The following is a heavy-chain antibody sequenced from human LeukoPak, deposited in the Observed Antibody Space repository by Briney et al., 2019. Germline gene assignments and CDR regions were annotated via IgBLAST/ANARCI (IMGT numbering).Heavy chain of an antibody. CDR3: AKDTDDYLLD. J-gene: IGHJ4*02. D-gene: IGHD5-12*01. CDR1: GFTFTSYG. Sequence: GGSLRLSCVASGFTFTSYGMHWVRQAPGKGLEWVAVSWFAGDTKYYADPVKGRFTISRDNSKNTVYLQLNSLRADDTAIYYCAKDTDDYLLDWGQGTLVTVSS. V-gene: IGHV3-30*02. CDR2: SWFAGDTK.